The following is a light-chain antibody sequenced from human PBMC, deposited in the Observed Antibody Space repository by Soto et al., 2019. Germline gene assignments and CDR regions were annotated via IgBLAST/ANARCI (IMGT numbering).Light chain of an antibody. Sequence: EIVLKQSPGTLSLSPGERATLSCRASQSVSSSYLAGYQQKPGQAPRLLIYGASSRATGIPDRFSGSASGTDYTLIISRREHDAVAVYYGQQHGSCLMYCCGRGIKLEIK. V-gene: IGKV3-20*01. CDR3: QQHGSCLMYC. CDR1: QSVSSSY. J-gene: IGKJ2*03. CDR2: GAS.